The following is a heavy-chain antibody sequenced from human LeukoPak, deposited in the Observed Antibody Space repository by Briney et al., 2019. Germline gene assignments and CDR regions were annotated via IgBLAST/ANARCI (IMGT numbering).Heavy chain of an antibody. V-gene: IGHV1-46*03. CDR2: IKPSGASP. J-gene: IGHJ6*03. CDR3: ASSKGYYMDV. CDR1: GYTFTSYY. Sequence: GASVKVSCKASGYTFTSYYMHWVRQAPGQGLEWMGIIKPSGASPSYAQKFQGRVTMTRDTSTGTVYMELSSLRSEDTAVYYCASSKGYYMDVWGKGTTVTIS.